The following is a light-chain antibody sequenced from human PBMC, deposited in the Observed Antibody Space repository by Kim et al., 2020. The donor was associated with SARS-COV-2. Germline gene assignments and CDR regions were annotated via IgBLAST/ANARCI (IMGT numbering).Light chain of an antibody. CDR3: GTWDSSLSAGV. CDR1: SSNIGNNY. V-gene: IGLV1-51*01. J-gene: IGLJ3*02. Sequence: GKKFTISCSGSSSNIGNNYVSWYQQLPGTAPKLLIYDNNKRPSGIPDRFSGSKSGTSATLGITGLQTGDEADYYCGTWDSSLSAGVFGGGTQLTVL. CDR2: DNN.